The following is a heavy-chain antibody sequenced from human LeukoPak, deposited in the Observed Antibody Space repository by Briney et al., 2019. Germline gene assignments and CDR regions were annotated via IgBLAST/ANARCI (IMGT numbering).Heavy chain of an antibody. D-gene: IGHD3-9*01. Sequence: GGSLRLSCAASGFTFSSYSMNWVRQAAGKGLEWVSYISSSSSTIYYADSVKGRFTISRDNAKNSLYLQMNSLRAEDTAVYYCARDRAYYDILTGYSFDYWGQGTLVTVSS. V-gene: IGHV3-48*04. CDR1: GFTFSSYS. CDR3: ARDRAYYDILTGYSFDY. CDR2: ISSSSSTI. J-gene: IGHJ4*02.